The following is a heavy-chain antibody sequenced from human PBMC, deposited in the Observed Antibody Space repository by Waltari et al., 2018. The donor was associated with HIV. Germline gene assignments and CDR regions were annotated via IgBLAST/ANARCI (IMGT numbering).Heavy chain of an antibody. J-gene: IGHJ1*01. CDR3: ARAIDYYDSSGFQH. D-gene: IGHD3-22*01. CDR1: GYIFTSHA. V-gene: IGHV1-3*01. CDR2: INAGNGNT. Sequence: QVQLVQSGAEVKKPGASVKVSCKASGYIFTSHAMHWVRRAPGQRLEWMGWINAGNGNTKYSQKFQGRITITRDTSASTVYMELSSLRSEDTSVYFCARAIDYYDSSGFQHWGQGTLVTVSS.